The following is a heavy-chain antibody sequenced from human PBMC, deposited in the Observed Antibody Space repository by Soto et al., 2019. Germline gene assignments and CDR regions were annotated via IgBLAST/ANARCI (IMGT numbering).Heavy chain of an antibody. Sequence: PSKTLSLTCAVSGGSISSGGYSGSWILQPPGDGLKFSVYIYDIGITYYNPSLNSRVTISVDRSKNQLSLKLSSVNAEDTAVYYCARVVPAAAYGMDVWGQRTTVTVSS. D-gene: IGHD2-2*01. J-gene: IGHJ6*01. CDR3: ARVVPAAAYGMDV. CDR2: IYDIGIT. V-gene: IGHV4-30-2*01. CDR1: GGSISSGGYS.